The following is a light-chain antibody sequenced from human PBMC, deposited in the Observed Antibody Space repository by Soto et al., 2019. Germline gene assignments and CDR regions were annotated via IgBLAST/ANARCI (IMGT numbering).Light chain of an antibody. J-gene: IGKJ2*01. CDR3: PQYGSSPYT. V-gene: IGKV3-20*01. Sequence: EIVLTQSPGTLSLSPGERATLSCRASQSVNSIYLAWYQQKPGQPPRLLIYSSSDRSSGIPDRSSGSGSGTDFPLTISRLEPEDFAVYYCPQYGSSPYTFGQGTKLEIK. CDR1: QSVNSIY. CDR2: SSS.